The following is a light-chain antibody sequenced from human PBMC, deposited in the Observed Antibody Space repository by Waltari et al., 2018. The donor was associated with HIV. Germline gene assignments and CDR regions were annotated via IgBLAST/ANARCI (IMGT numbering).Light chain of an antibody. CDR3: QQRSNWAPT. V-gene: IGKV3-11*01. J-gene: IGKJ5*01. CDR2: DAS. CDR1: QSVSSY. Sequence: DIVLTQFQATLSLSSGERATLSCRASQSVSSYLAWYQQKPGQAPRLLIYDASNRAAGIPARFSGSGSGTDFTLTISSLETEDFAVYYCQQRSNWAPTFGQGTRLDIK.